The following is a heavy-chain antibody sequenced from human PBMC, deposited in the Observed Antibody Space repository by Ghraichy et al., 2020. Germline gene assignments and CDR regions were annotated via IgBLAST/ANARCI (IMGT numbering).Heavy chain of an antibody. CDR3: ARVFVYGGKRTNAFDI. Sequence: GESLNISCAASRFTLSSYWMHWVRQAPGKGLVWVSGINRDGSTTRYVDSVQGRFTISRDNAKNTLYLQMNSLRAEDTAVYYCARVFVYGGKRTNAFDIWGQGTMVTVSS. CDR1: RFTLSSYW. J-gene: IGHJ3*02. V-gene: IGHV3-74*01. D-gene: IGHD4-23*01. CDR2: INRDGSTT.